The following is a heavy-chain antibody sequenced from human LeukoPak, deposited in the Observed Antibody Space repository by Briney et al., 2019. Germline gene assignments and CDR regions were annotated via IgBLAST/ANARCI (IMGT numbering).Heavy chain of an antibody. CDR2: IYYSGST. V-gene: IGHV4-39*01. CDR3: ARLSDFYYGPDY. CDR1: GGSISSSSYY. Sequence: PSETLSLTCTVSGGSISSSSYYWGWIRQPPGKGLEWIGSIYYSGSTYYNPSLKSRVTISVDTSKNQFSLKLSSVTAADTAVYYCARLSDFYYGPDYWGQGTLVTVSS. J-gene: IGHJ4*02. D-gene: IGHD3-10*01.